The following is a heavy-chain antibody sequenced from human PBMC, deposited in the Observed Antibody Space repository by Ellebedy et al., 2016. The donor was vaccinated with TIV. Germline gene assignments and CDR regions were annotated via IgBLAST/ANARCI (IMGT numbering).Heavy chain of an antibody. D-gene: IGHD2-15*01. CDR2: LTASGYST. V-gene: IGHV3-23*01. CDR3: AKSEVVPAAFDGFDV. CDR1: GFLFNAYS. Sequence: GESLKISCAGSGFLFNAYSMNWVRRAPGKGLQWVSVLTASGYSTYYAASVDGRFTISRDNSKNTLYLQMNSLRFEDTAMYYCAKSEVVPAAFDGFDVWGRGTLVTVSS. J-gene: IGHJ3*01.